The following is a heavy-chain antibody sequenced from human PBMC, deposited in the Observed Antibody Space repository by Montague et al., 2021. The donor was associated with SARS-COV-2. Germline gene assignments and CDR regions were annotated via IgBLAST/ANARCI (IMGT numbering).Heavy chain of an antibody. CDR1: GFTFSSYG. CDR2: IWYDGSNK. V-gene: IGHV3-33*01. CDR3: ARIVSFYYGMGV. Sequence: SLRLSCAASGFTFSSYGMHWVRQAPGKGLEWVAVIWYDGSNKYYADSVKGRFTISRDNSKNTLYLQMNSLRAEDTAAYYCARIVSFYYGMGVWGQGTTVTVPS. J-gene: IGHJ6*02. D-gene: IGHD3-16*02.